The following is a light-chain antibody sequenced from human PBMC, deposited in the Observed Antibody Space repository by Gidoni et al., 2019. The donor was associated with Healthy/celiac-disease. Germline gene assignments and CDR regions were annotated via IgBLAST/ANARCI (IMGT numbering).Light chain of an antibody. Sequence: QSVLTQPPSGSGAPGQRVTISCTGRSSNIGAGYDVHWYQQLPGTAPKLLIYGNSNRPSGVPDRFSGSKSGTSASLAITGLQAEDEADYYCQSYDSSLSVVFGGGTKLTVL. CDR3: QSYDSSLSVV. CDR2: GNS. V-gene: IGLV1-40*01. J-gene: IGLJ2*01. CDR1: SSNIGAGYD.